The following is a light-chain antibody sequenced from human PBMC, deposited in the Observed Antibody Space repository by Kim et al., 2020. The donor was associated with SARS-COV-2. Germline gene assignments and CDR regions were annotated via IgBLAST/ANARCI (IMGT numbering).Light chain of an antibody. V-gene: IGLV3-9*01. Sequence: SVALGQTAPISCGGSNIGTKNVHWYQQKPGQAPVVVIYRDTNRPSGIPERFSGSNSGNTATLTISGAQAGDEADYYCQVWGSSFAMFCGGTQLTVL. J-gene: IGLJ3*02. CDR3: QVWGSSFAM. CDR1: NIGTKN. CDR2: RDT.